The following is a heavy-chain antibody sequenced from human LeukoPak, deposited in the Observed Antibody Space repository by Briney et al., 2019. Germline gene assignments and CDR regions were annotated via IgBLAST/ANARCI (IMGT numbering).Heavy chain of an antibody. V-gene: IGHV3-66*01. J-gene: IGHJ3*02. CDR2: IYSGGST. Sequence: GGSLRLSCAASGFTVSNNYINWVRQTPGKGLEWVSVIYSGGSTYYADSVKGRFTISRDNSKNTLYLQMSSLGAEDTAVYYCAREAHYYDSSGYPPDAFDIWGQGTMVTVSS. CDR1: GFTVSNNY. CDR3: AREAHYYDSSGYPPDAFDI. D-gene: IGHD3-22*01.